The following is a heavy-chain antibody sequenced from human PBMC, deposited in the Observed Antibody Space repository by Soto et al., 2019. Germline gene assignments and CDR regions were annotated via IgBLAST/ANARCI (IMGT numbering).Heavy chain of an antibody. Sequence: QGQLEQSGAEVRKPGSSVKVSCKASGGSFSSYASSWVRQAPGQGLEWMGGIVPVLGTSHSAQKFQGRVTFSTDDSTTTAYMELSSLRSEDTAVYYCARDSPGGGYYYGMDVWGQWTTVTVSS. CDR2: IVPVLGTS. D-gene: IGHD3-16*01. CDR3: ARDSPGGGYYYGMDV. CDR1: GGSFSSYA. J-gene: IGHJ6*02. V-gene: IGHV1-69*01.